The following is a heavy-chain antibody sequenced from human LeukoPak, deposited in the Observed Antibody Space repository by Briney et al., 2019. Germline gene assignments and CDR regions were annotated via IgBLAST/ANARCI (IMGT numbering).Heavy chain of an antibody. CDR2: IKLDVSET. Sequence: GGSLRLSCAPSGFTLSSYWMSWVRQAPGKGLEWVANIKLDVSETYYVDSVRGRFTISRDNTKNSLYLQMDSLRAEDTAVYYCARKGNAFDFWGEGTMVTVSS. D-gene: IGHD3-10*01. J-gene: IGHJ3*01. CDR3: ARKGNAFDF. CDR1: GFTLSSYW. V-gene: IGHV3-7*01.